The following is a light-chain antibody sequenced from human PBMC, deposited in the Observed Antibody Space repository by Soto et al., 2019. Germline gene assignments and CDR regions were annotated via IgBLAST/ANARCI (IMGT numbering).Light chain of an antibody. J-gene: IGKJ5*01. CDR2: KAF. CDR1: QSISSW. Sequence: DIQMTQSPSTLSASVGDRVTITCRASQSISSWLAWYQQKPGKAPKLLIYKAFSLESGVPSRFSGSGSGTEFTLTISSLQPDDFATYYRQQYNSYSPPITFGQGTRLEIK. CDR3: QQYNSYSPPIT. V-gene: IGKV1-5*03.